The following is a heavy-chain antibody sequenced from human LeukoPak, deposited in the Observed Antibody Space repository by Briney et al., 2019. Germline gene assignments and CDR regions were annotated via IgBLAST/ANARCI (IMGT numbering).Heavy chain of an antibody. V-gene: IGHV4-31*03. CDR3: ARDPSRRQPYYYYYGMDV. D-gene: IGHD6-13*01. CDR2: IYYSGST. Sequence: PSQTLSLTCTVSGGSISSGDYYWTWIRQHPGKGLEWIGYIYYSGSTYYNPSLKSRVTISVDTSKNQFSLKLSSVTAADTAVYYCARDPSRRQPYYYYYGMDVWGQGTTVTVSS. J-gene: IGHJ6*02. CDR1: GGSISSGDYY.